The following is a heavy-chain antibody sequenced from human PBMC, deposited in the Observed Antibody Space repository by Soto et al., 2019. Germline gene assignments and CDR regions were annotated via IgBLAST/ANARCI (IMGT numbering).Heavy chain of an antibody. Sequence: QVQLQESGPGLVKPSGTLSLTCAVSGGSISSSNWWSWVRQPPGKGLEWIGEIYHSGSTNYNPSLKSQVTISVDKSKNQFSLKLSSVTAADTAVYYCARDLRGGYSSSWAWGQGTLVTVSS. J-gene: IGHJ4*02. V-gene: IGHV4-4*02. CDR3: ARDLRGGYSSSWA. CDR2: IYHSGST. D-gene: IGHD6-13*01. CDR1: GGSISSSNW.